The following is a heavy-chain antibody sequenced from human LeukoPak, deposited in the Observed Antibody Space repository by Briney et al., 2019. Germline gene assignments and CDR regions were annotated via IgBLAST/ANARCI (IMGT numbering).Heavy chain of an antibody. Sequence: PGGSLRLSCAASGFTFSSYGMHWVRQAPGKGLEWVAFIRYDGSNKYYADSVKGRFTISRDNSKNTLYLQMNSLRAEDTAVYYCAKDSAKGTVTTWLFDYWGQGTLVTVSS. V-gene: IGHV3-30*02. CDR2: IRYDGSNK. CDR3: AKDSAKGTVTTWLFDY. CDR1: GFTFSSYG. J-gene: IGHJ4*02. D-gene: IGHD4-11*01.